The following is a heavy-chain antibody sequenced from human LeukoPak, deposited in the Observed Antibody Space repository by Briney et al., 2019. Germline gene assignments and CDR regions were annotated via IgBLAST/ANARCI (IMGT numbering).Heavy chain of an antibody. D-gene: IGHD6-13*01. CDR2: ISSSSSYI. J-gene: IGHJ4*02. CDR3: ARDGGSSWFY. V-gene: IGHV3-21*01. CDR1: GFTFSSYW. Sequence: GGSLRLSCAASGFTFSSYWMSWVRQAPGKGLEWVSSISSSSSYIYYADSVKGRFTISRDNAKNSLYLQMNSLRAEDTAVYYCARDGGSSWFYWGQGTLVTVSS.